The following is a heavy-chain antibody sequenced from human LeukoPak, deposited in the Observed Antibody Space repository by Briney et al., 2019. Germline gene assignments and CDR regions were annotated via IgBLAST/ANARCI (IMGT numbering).Heavy chain of an antibody. CDR2: INPDGTAA. V-gene: IGHV3-74*01. J-gene: IGHJ4*02. CDR3: VKGSNFAFDN. D-gene: IGHD1-1*01. Sequence: GGSLRLSCAASGFSFSNFWMHWVRQAPGMGLVWVSQINPDGTAALYADSVKGRFTISRDNAKSTLYLQMNTLRADDTAVYYCVKGSNFAFDNWGQGILVTVSS. CDR1: GFSFSNFW.